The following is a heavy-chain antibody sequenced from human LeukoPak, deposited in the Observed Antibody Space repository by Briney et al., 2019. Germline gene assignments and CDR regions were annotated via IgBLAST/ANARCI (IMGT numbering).Heavy chain of an antibody. CDR3: SRSADYGSSAYYAGGRWFDR. Sequence: SGTLSLTRTVSLGSLSSGDFSWSCVRHPPGGGLGCIGYIYYSGGTPYNPSLKSRATISVDKSKNQFSLKLNSVTAANTALYYCSRSADYGSSAYYAGGRWFDRGGQRTLVTVSS. V-gene: IGHV4-30-4*02. D-gene: IGHD3-22*01. CDR2: IYYSGGT. CDR1: LGSLSSGDFS. J-gene: IGHJ5*02.